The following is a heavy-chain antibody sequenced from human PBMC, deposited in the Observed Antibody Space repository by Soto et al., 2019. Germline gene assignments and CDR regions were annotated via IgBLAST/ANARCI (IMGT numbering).Heavy chain of an antibody. D-gene: IGHD3-22*01. CDR1: GFTFSNYA. J-gene: IGHJ3*01. Sequence: GGSLRLSCAASGFTFSNYAVTWVRQAPGKGLEWVSYIGLGSSTKYYADSVEGRFTISRDNAKNSLYLQMNSLRAEDTAVYYCARDQLYYNDISGRPLNAFDVWGQGTMVTVSS. V-gene: IGHV3-48*01. CDR3: ARDQLYYNDISGRPLNAFDV. CDR2: IGLGSSTK.